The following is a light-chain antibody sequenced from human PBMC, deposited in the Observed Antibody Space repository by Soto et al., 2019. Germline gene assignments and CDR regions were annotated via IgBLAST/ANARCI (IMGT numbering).Light chain of an antibody. Sequence: EIVMTQSPATLSVSPGERATLSCRASQSVRSNFAWYQQKPGQAPRLLIYGASTRATGIPARFSGSGSGTEFTLTISSLQSEDFAVYYCQQYKNWPAITFGQGTRRAIK. CDR2: GAS. CDR1: QSVRSN. J-gene: IGKJ5*01. CDR3: QQYKNWPAIT. V-gene: IGKV3D-15*01.